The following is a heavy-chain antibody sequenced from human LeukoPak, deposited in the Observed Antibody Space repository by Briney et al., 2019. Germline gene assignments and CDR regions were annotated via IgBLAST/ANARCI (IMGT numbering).Heavy chain of an antibody. CDR1: GFTFSSYA. Sequence: GGSLRLSCAASGFTFSSYAMSWVRQAPGKGLERVSAISASGGSTYYADSVKGRFTISRDNSNNPLYLQMNSLRAEDTAVYYCAKGYNYSKGWFDPWGQGTLVTASS. D-gene: IGHD4-11*01. CDR3: AKGYNYSKGWFDP. V-gene: IGHV3-23*01. CDR2: ISASGGST. J-gene: IGHJ5*02.